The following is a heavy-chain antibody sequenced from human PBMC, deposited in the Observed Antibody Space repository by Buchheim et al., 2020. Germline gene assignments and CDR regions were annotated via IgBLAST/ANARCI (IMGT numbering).Heavy chain of an antibody. Sequence: QVQLQQWGAVLLKPSETLSLTCAVYGGSFSGYYWSWIRQPPGKGLEWIGEINHSGSTNYNPSLKSRVTISVDTSKNQFSLKLGSVTAGDTAVYYWAREYSSSSVFNWFDPWGQGTL. D-gene: IGHD6-6*01. J-gene: IGHJ5*02. V-gene: IGHV4-34*01. CDR1: GGSFSGYY. CDR3: AREYSSSSVFNWFDP. CDR2: INHSGST.